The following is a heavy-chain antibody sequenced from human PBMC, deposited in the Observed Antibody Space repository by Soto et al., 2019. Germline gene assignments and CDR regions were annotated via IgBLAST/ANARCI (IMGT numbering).Heavy chain of an antibody. V-gene: IGHV1-69*01. CDR2: IIPVFGTP. J-gene: IGHJ4*02. CDR3: ASGLSWNLDTLAGLNTFDF. CDR1: GGTFSSYA. D-gene: IGHD6-19*01. Sequence: QVQLVQSEAEVKKPGSSVKVSCKASGGTFSSYAFAWVRRAPGQGLEWMGGIIPVFGTPRYAQTFLSRVSMTADASTRTLYMELSSLRFEDTAVYYCASGLSWNLDTLAGLNTFDFWGQGTLVTVYS.